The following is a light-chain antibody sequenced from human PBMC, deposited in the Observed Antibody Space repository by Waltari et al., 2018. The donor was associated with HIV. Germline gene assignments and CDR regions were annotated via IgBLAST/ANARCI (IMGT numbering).Light chain of an antibody. CDR3: QQYNNWHT. CDR1: QSVSNN. Sequence: ETVMTHSPATLSVSPGERAPLSCRASQSVSNNLAWYQQKPGQAPRLLIYGASTRAAGIPARVSGSGSGTEFTLTITSLQSEDSALYYCQQYNNWHTFGQGTKLEIK. CDR2: GAS. V-gene: IGKV3-15*01. J-gene: IGKJ2*01.